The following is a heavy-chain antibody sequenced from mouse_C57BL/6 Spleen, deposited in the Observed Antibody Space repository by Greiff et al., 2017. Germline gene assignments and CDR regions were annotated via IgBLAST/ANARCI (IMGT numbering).Heavy chain of an antibody. CDR1: GYTFTSYW. D-gene: IGHD2-13*01. Sequence: QVQLQQPGAELVRPGSSVKLSCKASGYTFTSYWMDWVKQRPGQGLEWIGNIYPSDSETHYNQKFKDKATLTVDKSSSTAYMQLSSLTSEDSAVYDCARDDYGDGYFDYWGQGTTLTVSS. CDR3: ARDDYGDGYFDY. J-gene: IGHJ2*01. V-gene: IGHV1-61*01. CDR2: IYPSDSET.